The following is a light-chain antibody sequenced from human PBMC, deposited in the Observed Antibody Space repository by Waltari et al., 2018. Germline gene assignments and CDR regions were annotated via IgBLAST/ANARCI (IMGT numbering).Light chain of an antibody. Sequence: DIQMTQSPSSLSASVGDRVTITCRASQSISSYLNWYQQKPGKAPKLLLYAASSLQSGVPSRFSGSGSGTDFPLTISSLQPEDFATYYCQQSYSTQTFGPGTKVDIK. CDR3: QQSYSTQT. V-gene: IGKV1-39*01. CDR1: QSISSY. CDR2: AAS. J-gene: IGKJ3*01.